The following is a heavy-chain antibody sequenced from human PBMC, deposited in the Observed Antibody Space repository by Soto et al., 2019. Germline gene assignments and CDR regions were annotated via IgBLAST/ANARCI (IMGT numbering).Heavy chain of an antibody. D-gene: IGHD2-2*01. Sequence: SQTLSLTCAISGDSVSSNSAAWNWIRQSPSRGLEWLGRTYYRSKWYNDYAVSVKSRITINPDTSKNQFSLQLNSVTPEDTAVYYCARRLVVPAAMHDYYYYMDVWGKGTTVTVSS. CDR3: ARRLVVPAAMHDYYYYMDV. CDR2: TYYRSKWYN. CDR1: GDSVSSNSAA. V-gene: IGHV6-1*01. J-gene: IGHJ6*03.